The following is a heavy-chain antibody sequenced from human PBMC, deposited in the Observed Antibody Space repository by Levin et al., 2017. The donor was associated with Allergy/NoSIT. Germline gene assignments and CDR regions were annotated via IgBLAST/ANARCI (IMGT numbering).Heavy chain of an antibody. V-gene: IGHV1-46*01. CDR3: ARDSSGYHVFDY. D-gene: IGHD3-22*01. J-gene: IGHJ4*02. Sequence: GESLKISCKASGYTFTSYYMHWVRQAPGQGLEWMGIINPSGGSTSYAQKFQGRVTMTRDTSTSTVYMELSSLRSEDTAVYYCARDSSGYHVFDYWGQGTLVTVSS. CDR1: GYTFTSYY. CDR2: INPSGGST.